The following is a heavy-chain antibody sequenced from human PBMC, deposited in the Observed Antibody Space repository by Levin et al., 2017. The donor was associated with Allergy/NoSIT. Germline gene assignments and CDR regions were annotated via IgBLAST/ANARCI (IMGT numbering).Heavy chain of an antibody. V-gene: IGHV3-48*03. D-gene: IGHD5-12*01. Sequence: GGSLRLSCEASGFTFTNFEMNWVRQAPGRGLEWISYISLRGSTKYYADSVRGRFTVSRYNAKNSLYLRMNSLTAEDTAVYYFARQVPNYYSGSGYYFDSWGQGTLVTVSP. CDR2: ISLRGSTK. J-gene: IGHJ4*02. CDR1: GFTFTNFE. CDR3: ARQVPNYYSGSGYYFDS.